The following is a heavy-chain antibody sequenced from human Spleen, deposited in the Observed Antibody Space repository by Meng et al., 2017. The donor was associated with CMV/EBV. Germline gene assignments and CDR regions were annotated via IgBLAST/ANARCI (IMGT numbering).Heavy chain of an antibody. CDR3: ARIKGNDFWSGSHYYYGMDV. V-gene: IGHV1-8*03. CDR1: GYTFTSYD. CDR2: MNPNSGNT. J-gene: IGHJ6*02. D-gene: IGHD3-3*01. Sequence: ASVKVSCKASGYTFTSYDINWVRQATGQGLEWMGWMNPNSGNTGYAQKFKGRVTITRNTSISTAYMELSSLRSEDTAVYYCARIKGNDFWSGSHYYYGMDVWGQGTTVTVSS.